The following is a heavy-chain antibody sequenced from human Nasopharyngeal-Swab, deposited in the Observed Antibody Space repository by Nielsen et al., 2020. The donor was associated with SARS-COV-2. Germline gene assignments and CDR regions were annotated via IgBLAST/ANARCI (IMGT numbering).Heavy chain of an antibody. J-gene: IGHJ6*02. Sequence: GESLKISCAASGFTFSSYSVNWVRQAPGKGLEWVSSISSSSTYKYYADSVKGRFTISRDNSNNLLCLQMNNLRAEDTAVYYCARDNGIGAYFYYGMDIWGQGTTVTVSS. CDR2: ISSSSTYK. V-gene: IGHV3-21*06. CDR3: ARDNGIGAYFYYGMDI. D-gene: IGHD3-10*01. CDR1: GFTFSSYS.